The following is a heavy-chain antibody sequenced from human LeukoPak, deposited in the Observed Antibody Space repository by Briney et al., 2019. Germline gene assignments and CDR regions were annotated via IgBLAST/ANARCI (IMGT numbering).Heavy chain of an antibody. CDR3: ARRAAAGHLDGFDI. J-gene: IGHJ3*02. Sequence: PGGSLRLSCAASGFTFSSYPMNWVRQAPGRGLEWVSYISGSDSTRSYADSVKGRFTISRDNAKSSLSLQMNSLRAEDTAVYYCARRAAAGHLDGFDIWGQGTLITVSS. V-gene: IGHV3-48*03. D-gene: IGHD6-13*01. CDR2: ISGSDSTR. CDR1: GFTFSSYP.